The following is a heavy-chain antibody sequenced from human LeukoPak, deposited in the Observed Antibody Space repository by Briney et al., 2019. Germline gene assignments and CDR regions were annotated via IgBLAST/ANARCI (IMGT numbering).Heavy chain of an antibody. D-gene: IGHD3-22*01. J-gene: IGHJ4*02. CDR2: IYYSGST. Sequence: SETLSLTCTVSGGSFSSGNYYWSWIRQPPGKGLEWIGYIYYSGSTNYNPSLKSRVTISVDTSKNQFSLKLSSVAAADTAVYYCARDPSGYFNYWGQGTLATVSS. V-gene: IGHV4-61*01. CDR3: ARDPSGYFNY. CDR1: GGSFSSGNYY.